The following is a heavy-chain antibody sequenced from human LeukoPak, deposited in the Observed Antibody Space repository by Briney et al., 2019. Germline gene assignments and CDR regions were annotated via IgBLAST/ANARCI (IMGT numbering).Heavy chain of an antibody. J-gene: IGHJ4*02. V-gene: IGHV5-51*01. D-gene: IGHD1-26*01. Sequence: GESLKISCEGSGYSFTRYWIGWVRQMPGKGLEWMGIIYPDDSDTRYRPSFQGQVTISADKSISTAYLQWSSLKASDTAMYYCARRDGSYYYFDYWGQGALVTVSS. CDR1: GYSFTRYW. CDR3: ARRDGSYYYFDY. CDR2: IYPDDSDT.